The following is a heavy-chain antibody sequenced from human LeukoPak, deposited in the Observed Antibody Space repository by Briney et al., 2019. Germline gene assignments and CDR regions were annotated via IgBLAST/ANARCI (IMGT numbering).Heavy chain of an antibody. V-gene: IGHV3-53*01. Sequence: GGSLRLSCAASGITFSSNYMSWVRQAPGKGLEWVSVIYSGGSTYYADSVKGRFTISRDNSKNTLYFQMNSLRAEDTAVYYCARGVKRTGGSCYGMDVWGKGTTVTVSS. CDR1: GITFSSNY. J-gene: IGHJ6*04. D-gene: IGHD2-15*01. CDR2: IYSGGST. CDR3: ARGVKRTGGSCYGMDV.